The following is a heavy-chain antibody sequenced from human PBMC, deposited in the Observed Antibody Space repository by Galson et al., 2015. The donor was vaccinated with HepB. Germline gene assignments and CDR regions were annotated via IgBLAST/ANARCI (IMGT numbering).Heavy chain of an antibody. V-gene: IGHV3-48*03. CDR1: GFTFSSYE. CDR2: ISSSGSTI. D-gene: IGHD3-22*01. J-gene: IGHJ3*02. Sequence: SLRLSCAASGFTFSSYEMNWVRQAPGKGLEWVSYISSSGSTIYYADSVKGRFTISRDNAKNSLYLQMNSLRAEDTAVYYCARGDYDTDAFDIWGQGTMVTVSS. CDR3: ARGDYDTDAFDI.